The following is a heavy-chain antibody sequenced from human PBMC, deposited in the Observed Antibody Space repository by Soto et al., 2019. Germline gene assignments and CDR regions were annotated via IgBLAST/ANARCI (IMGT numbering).Heavy chain of an antibody. D-gene: IGHD2-15*01. Sequence: QVQLVQSGAEVKKPGSSMKVSCKASGGIFSSYTISWVRQAPGQGLEWMGGIIPIFGTANYAQKFQGRVTITADESTSTAYMELSSLRSDDTAVYYCARESGYCSGGSCYLGTGYYYGMDVWGQGTTVTVSS. CDR2: IIPIFGTA. V-gene: IGHV1-69*12. J-gene: IGHJ6*02. CDR3: ARESGYCSGGSCYLGTGYYYGMDV. CDR1: GGIFSSYT.